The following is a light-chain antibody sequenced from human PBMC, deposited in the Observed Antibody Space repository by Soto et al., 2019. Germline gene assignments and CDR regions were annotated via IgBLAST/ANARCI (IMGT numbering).Light chain of an antibody. CDR3: QSYDTSLRGWL. CDR2: GDT. CDR1: SSNIGAGHA. J-gene: IGLJ3*02. V-gene: IGLV1-40*01. Sequence: QSVLTQPPSVSGAPWQRVTISCTGTSSNIGAGHAVHWYRQFPEAAPKLLIYGDTHRPSGVPDRFSGSKSATSASLVITGLQAEDEADYYCQSYDTSLRGWLFGGGTKVTVL.